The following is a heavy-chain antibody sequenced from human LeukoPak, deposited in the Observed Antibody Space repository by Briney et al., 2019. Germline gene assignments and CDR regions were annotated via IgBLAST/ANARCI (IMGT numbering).Heavy chain of an antibody. J-gene: IGHJ3*01. CDR2: MYFNSGAT. D-gene: IGHD5-12*01. V-gene: IGHV1-2*02. CDR1: GFSFTGYY. CDR3: AREGSSGQDWYAFDV. Sequence: ASVRVSCTASGFSFTGYYVQWLRQAPGQGLEWVGGMYFNSGATRYAPKFQDRVTMTRDTSISTAYMELSSLRADDTAMYFCAREGSSGQDWYAFDVWGQETMVTVSS.